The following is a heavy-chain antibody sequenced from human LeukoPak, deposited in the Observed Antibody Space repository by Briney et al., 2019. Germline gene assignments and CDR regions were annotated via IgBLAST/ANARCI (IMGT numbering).Heavy chain of an antibody. CDR1: GFTFSTYT. D-gene: IGHD4-17*01. CDR2: ISSSLNYI. V-gene: IGHV3-21*01. Sequence: GGSLRLSCAASGFTFSTYTMNWVRQAPGKGLEWVSSISSSLNYIYFADSVKGRFTISRDNAKNSLYLQMNSLRAEDTAVYYCARDRYGDYAHDCWGQGTLVTVSS. J-gene: IGHJ4*02. CDR3: ARDRYGDYAHDC.